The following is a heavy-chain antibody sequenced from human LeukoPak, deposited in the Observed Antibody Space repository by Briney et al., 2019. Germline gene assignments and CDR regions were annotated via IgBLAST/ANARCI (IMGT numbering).Heavy chain of an antibody. CDR2: ISSSSSYI. CDR1: GFTYSSYS. J-gene: IGHJ4*02. CDR3: ARCRVTHSSSSELDY. D-gene: IGHD6-6*01. V-gene: IGHV3-21*01. Sequence: GGSLRLSCAASGFTYSSYSMNWVRQAPGKGLEWVSSISSSSSYIYYADSLKGQFTISRDNAKNSLYLQMNSLRAEDTAVYYCARCRVTHSSSSELDYWGQGTLVTVSS.